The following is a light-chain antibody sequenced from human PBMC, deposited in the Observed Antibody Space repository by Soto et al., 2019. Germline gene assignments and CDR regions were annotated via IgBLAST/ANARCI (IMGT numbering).Light chain of an antibody. CDR1: SSDVGGYTF. Sequence: QSALTQPRSLSGSPGQSVTISCTGTSSDVGGYTFVSWYQQHPGKAPILMIYDVTKRPSGVPDRFSGSKSGNTASLTISGLQAEDEADYYCCSYAGTYTSFGTGTKVTVL. CDR3: CSYAGTYTS. J-gene: IGLJ1*01. CDR2: DVT. V-gene: IGLV2-11*01.